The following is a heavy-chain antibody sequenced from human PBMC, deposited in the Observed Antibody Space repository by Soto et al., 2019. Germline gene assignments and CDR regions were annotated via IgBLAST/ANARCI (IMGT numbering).Heavy chain of an antibody. CDR1: GLSLSTSGVG. D-gene: IGHD3-9*01. J-gene: IGHJ4*02. CDR3: AHKGPEDWPLDY. CDR2: IYWDDSK. V-gene: IGHV2-5*02. Sequence: QITLKESGPTLVRPTQTLTLTCAFSGLSLSTSGVGVGWIRQPPGKALERLAVIYWDDSKHYSPSLRSRLTITKDTSKNQVVLTMTNMDPMDTGTYYCAHKGPEDWPLDYWGQGTLVTVSS.